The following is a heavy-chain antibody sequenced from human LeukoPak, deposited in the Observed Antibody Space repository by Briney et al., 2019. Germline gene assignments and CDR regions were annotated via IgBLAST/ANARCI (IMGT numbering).Heavy chain of an antibody. J-gene: IGHJ3*02. CDR3: STGSGHAFDI. Sequence: GGSLRLSCAASGFTFSSYWMHWVRQVPGKGLVWVSRINSDGSSTSYADSVKGRFVISRDNAKNTLYVQMNSLRAEDTAVYYCSTGSGHAFDIWGRGTMVTVS. CDR2: INSDGSST. D-gene: IGHD3-10*01. CDR1: GFTFSSYW. V-gene: IGHV3-74*01.